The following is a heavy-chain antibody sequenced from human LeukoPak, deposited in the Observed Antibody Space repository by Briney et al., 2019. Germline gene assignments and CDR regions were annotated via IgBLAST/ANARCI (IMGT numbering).Heavy chain of an antibody. CDR2: IWYDGSNK. Sequence: PGGSLRLSCAASGFTFSSYGMHWVRQAPGKGLEWVAVIWYDGSNKYYADSVKGRFTISRDNSKNTLYLQMNSLRAEDTAVYYCARDRALLDYYDSSGYYSLDYWGQGTLVTVSS. V-gene: IGHV3-33*01. CDR1: GFTFSSYG. D-gene: IGHD3-22*01. CDR3: ARDRALLDYYDSSGYYSLDY. J-gene: IGHJ4*02.